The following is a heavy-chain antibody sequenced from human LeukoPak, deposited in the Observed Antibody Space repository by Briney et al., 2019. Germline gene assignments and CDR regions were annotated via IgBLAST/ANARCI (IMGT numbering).Heavy chain of an antibody. J-gene: IGHJ4*02. Sequence: SETLSLTCTVSGGSISSYYWSWIRQPPGKGLEWIRYICSSGSTNYNPSLKIRVTISVNTSKKQFSLKLSSVTAADTALYYCARTYSSSSNFDYGDGGTVVTVSS. CDR3: ARTYSSSSNFDY. CDR1: GGSISSYY. CDR2: ICSSGST. V-gene: IGHV4-4*09. D-gene: IGHD6-13*01.